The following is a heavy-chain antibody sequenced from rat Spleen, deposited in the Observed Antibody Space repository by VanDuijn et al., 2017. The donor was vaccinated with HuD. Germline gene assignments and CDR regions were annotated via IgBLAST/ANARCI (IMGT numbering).Heavy chain of an antibody. CDR2: ISPSGGST. CDR1: GFTFSNYY. CDR3: ATSYYYDGSYYYYIMDA. J-gene: IGHJ4*01. V-gene: IGHV5-19*01. Sequence: EVQVVESGGGLVQPGRSLKLSCAASGFTFSNYYMAWVRQAPTKGLEWVASISPSGGSTYYPDSVKGRFTISRDNAKSTQYLQMDSLRSEDTATYYCATSYYYDGSYYYYIMDAWGQGASVTVSS. D-gene: IGHD1-12*02.